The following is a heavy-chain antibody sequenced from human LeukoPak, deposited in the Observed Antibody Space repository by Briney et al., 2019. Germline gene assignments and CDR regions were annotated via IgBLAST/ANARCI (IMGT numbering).Heavy chain of an antibody. Sequence: GGSLRLSCAASGFTFSSYSMNWVRQAPGKGLEWVSYISSSSSTIYYADSVKGRFTISRDNSKNTLYLQMNSLRAEDTAVYYCAKFSKRITMIVVVSSYRYWFDPWGQGTLVTVSS. J-gene: IGHJ5*02. D-gene: IGHD3-22*01. CDR1: GFTFSSYS. V-gene: IGHV3-48*01. CDR3: AKFSKRITMIVVVSSYRYWFDP. CDR2: ISSSSSTI.